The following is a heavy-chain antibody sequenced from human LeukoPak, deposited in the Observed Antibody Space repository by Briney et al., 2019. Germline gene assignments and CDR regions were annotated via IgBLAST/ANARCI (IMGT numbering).Heavy chain of an antibody. J-gene: IGHJ4*02. D-gene: IGHD2-15*01. V-gene: IGHV3-23*01. CDR2: ITASGDRT. CDR3: ARRDIVVVVSASDY. Sequence: GGSLRLSCAASGISFSNYSMNWVRQAPGKGLEWVSGITASGDRTFYGDSVRGRFTMSRDNSKNTVYLQMNSLRVDDTAVYYCARRDIVVVVSASDYWGQGTLVTVSS. CDR1: GISFSNYS.